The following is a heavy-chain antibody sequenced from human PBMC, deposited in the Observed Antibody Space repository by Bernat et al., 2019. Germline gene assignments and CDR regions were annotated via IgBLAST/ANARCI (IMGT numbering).Heavy chain of an antibody. D-gene: IGHD2-21*02. CDR3: AVYCGGDCYRAFDI. CDR2: ISSSGSTI. Sequence: EVQLVESGGGLVQPGGSLRLSCAASGITFSNYSMNWVRQAPGKGLEWLSYISSSGSTIYYADSLKGRFTISRDNAKNSLYLQVNSPRAEDTALYYCAVYCGGDCYRAFDIWGQGTMVTVSS. V-gene: IGHV3-48*01. J-gene: IGHJ3*02. CDR1: GITFSNYS.